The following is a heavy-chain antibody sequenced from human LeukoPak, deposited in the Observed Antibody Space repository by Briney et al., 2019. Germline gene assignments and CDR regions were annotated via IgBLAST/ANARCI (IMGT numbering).Heavy chain of an antibody. CDR1: GGSISSSSYY. Sequence: SETLSLTCTVSGGSISSSSYYWGWLRQPPGKGLEWIGRIYYSGSTYYNLSLKSRVTISVDTSKNQFSMKLSSVTAADTAVYYCARHQELLWFGEPRALDYWGQGTLVTVSS. CDR3: ARHQELLWFGEPRALDY. V-gene: IGHV4-39*01. J-gene: IGHJ4*02. CDR2: IYYSGST. D-gene: IGHD3-10*01.